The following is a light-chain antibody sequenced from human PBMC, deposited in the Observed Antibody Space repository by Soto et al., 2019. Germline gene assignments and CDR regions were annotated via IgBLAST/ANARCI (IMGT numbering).Light chain of an antibody. CDR1: SSNIGPGYD. J-gene: IGLJ2*01. Sequence: QSVLKQPPSVSGAPGQRVTISCTGTSSNIGPGYDVHWYQQLPGTAPKVLMYDNSIRPSGVPDRFSGSKSGTSASLVITGLKAEDEADYYCQSYDSSLRVVEFGGGTKLTVL. V-gene: IGLV1-40*01. CDR2: DNS. CDR3: QSYDSSLRVVE.